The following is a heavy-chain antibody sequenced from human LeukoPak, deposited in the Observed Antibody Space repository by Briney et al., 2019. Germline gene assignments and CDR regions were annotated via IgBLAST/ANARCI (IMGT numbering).Heavy chain of an antibody. CDR3: AKDLPPDYYGSGSCFDY. V-gene: IGHV3-23*01. D-gene: IGHD3-10*01. CDR2: ISGSGGST. J-gene: IGHJ4*02. Sequence: GGSLRLSCAASGFTFSSYAMSWVRQAPGKGLEWVSAISGSGGSTYYADSVKGRFTISRDNSKNTLYLQMNSLRAEDTAVYYCAKDLPPDYYGSGSCFDYWGQGTLVTVSS. CDR1: GFTFSSYA.